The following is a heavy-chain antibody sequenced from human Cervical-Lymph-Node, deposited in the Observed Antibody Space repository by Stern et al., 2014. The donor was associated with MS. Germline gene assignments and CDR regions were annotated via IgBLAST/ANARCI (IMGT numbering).Heavy chain of an antibody. Sequence: VQLVQSGAEVKKPGASMKVSCKVSGYTLTELAMHWVRQAPGRGLEWMGGFDREDGETIDAQKVQGRFTMTKDSSTDTAFMELSSLTSECTAVYYCSTRYCTGTSCYDHITFWGQGTLVTVSS. CDR1: GYTLTELA. V-gene: IGHV1-24*01. D-gene: IGHD2-2*01. CDR2: FDREDGET. CDR3: STRYCTGTSCYDHITF. J-gene: IGHJ4*02.